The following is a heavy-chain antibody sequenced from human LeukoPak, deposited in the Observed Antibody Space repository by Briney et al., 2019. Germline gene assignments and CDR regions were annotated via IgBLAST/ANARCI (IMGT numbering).Heavy chain of an antibody. CDR2: ISYDGSNK. CDR3: AKESPIAAGTPPLDY. Sequence: GRSLRLSCAASGFTFSSFGMHWVRQAPGKGLGWVAVISYDGSNKYYADSVKGRFTISRDNSKNTLYLQMNSLRAEDTAVYYCAKESPIAAGTPPLDYWGQGTLVTVSS. V-gene: IGHV3-30*18. J-gene: IGHJ4*02. CDR1: GFTFSSFG. D-gene: IGHD6-13*01.